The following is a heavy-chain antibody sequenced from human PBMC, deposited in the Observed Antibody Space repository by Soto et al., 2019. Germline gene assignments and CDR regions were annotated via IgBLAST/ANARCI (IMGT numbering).Heavy chain of an antibody. V-gene: IGHV1-3*01. CDR3: ARSEWLLSSYYYYGMDV. CDR1: GYTFTSYA. CDR2: INAGNGNT. J-gene: IGHJ6*02. D-gene: IGHD3-3*01. Sequence: ASVKVSCKASGYTFTSYAMHWVRQAPGQRLEWMGWINAGNGNTKYSQKFQGRVNITRDTSAGTAYMELSSLRSEDTAVYYCARSEWLLSSYYYYGMDVWGQGTTVTVSS.